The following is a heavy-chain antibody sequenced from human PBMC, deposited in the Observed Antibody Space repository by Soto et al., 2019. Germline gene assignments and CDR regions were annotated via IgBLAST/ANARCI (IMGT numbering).Heavy chain of an antibody. J-gene: IGHJ4*02. Sequence: GGSLRLSCAASGFTFSSYGMHWVRQAPGKGLEWVAVISYDGSNKYYADSVKGRFTISRDNSKNTLYLQMNSLRAEDTAVYFCASDLSERYAYWGRGTMVTVSS. CDR1: GFTFSSYG. CDR3: ASDLSERYAY. V-gene: IGHV3-30*03. D-gene: IGHD3-9*01. CDR2: ISYDGSNK.